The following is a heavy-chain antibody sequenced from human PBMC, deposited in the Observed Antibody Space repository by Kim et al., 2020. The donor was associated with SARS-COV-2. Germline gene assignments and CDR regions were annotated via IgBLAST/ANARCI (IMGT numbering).Heavy chain of an antibody. V-gene: IGHV3-33*01. CDR1: GFTFSSYG. D-gene: IGHD6-13*01. CDR3: ARVRNYRPTGYSSSWTAVLYYYYGMDV. Sequence: GGSLRLSCAASGFTFSSYGMHWVRQAPGKGLEWVAVIWYDGSNKYYADSVKGRFTISRDNSKNTLYLQMNSLRAEDTAVYYCARVRNYRPTGYSSSWTAVLYYYYGMDVWGQGTTVTVSS. CDR2: IWYDGSNK. J-gene: IGHJ6*02.